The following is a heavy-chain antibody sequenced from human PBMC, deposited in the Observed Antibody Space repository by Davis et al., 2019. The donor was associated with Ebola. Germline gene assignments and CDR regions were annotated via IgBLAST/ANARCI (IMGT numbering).Heavy chain of an antibody. CDR2: IYPGDSET. V-gene: IGHV5-51*01. D-gene: IGHD3-22*01. Sequence: GESLKISCKGSGYSFSTYWIGWVRQMPGKGLEWMGIIYPGDSETRYNPSFEGQVTISADKSISTAYLQWSSLKASDTAMYYCARQYDSAGYYYGMDVWGQGTTVTVSS. CDR1: GYSFSTYW. J-gene: IGHJ6*02. CDR3: ARQYDSAGYYYGMDV.